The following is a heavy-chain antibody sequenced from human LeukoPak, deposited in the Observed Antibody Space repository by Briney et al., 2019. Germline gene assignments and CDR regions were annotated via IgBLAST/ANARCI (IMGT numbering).Heavy chain of an antibody. CDR3: VRGGESTWS. D-gene: IGHD2-15*01. V-gene: IGHV3-21*01. J-gene: IGHJ5*02. Sequence: GGSLRLSCAASGFTFSSYAMSWVRQAPGKGLEWVSAISSSSSYIYYADSVKGRFTISRDDAKNTLYLQMNNLRAEDTAVYYCVRGGESTWSWGQGTLVTVSS. CDR2: ISSSSSYI. CDR1: GFTFSSYA.